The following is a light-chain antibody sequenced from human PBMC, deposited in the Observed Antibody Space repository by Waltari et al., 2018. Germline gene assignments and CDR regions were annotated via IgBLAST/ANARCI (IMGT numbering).Light chain of an antibody. J-gene: IGLJ3*02. CDR2: DVT. Sequence: QSALTQPASVSGSPGQSITISCTGTSSDVGYFNYVSWYQQHPGKAPKLIIYDVTNRPSGVSNRFSGSKSGNTASLTISGLQAEDEADYYCNSYTTTSTCVFGGGTKLTVL. V-gene: IGLV2-14*03. CDR3: NSYTTTSTCV. CDR1: SSDVGYFNY.